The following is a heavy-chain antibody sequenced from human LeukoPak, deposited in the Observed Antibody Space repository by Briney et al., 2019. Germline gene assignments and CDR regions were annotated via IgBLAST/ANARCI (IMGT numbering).Heavy chain of an antibody. V-gene: IGHV5-51*01. J-gene: IGHJ4*02. CDR3: ARGAVVVVAATSFDY. CDR2: IYPGDSDT. D-gene: IGHD2-15*01. Sequence: GESLKISCKGSGYSFTSYWIGWVRQMPGKGLEWMGIIYPGDSDTRYSPSFQGQVTISADKSISTAYLQWSSLKASGTAMYYCARGAVVVVAATSFDYWGQGTLVTVSS. CDR1: GYSFTSYW.